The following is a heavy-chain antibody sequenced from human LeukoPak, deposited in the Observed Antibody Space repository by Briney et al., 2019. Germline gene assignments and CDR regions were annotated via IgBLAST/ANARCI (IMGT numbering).Heavy chain of an antibody. CDR3: ARTVTTRNGY. V-gene: IGHV1-2*02. J-gene: IGHJ4*02. Sequence: LEWMGWINPSSGGTNYAQKFQGRVTMTRDTSISTAYMEVSSLRSDDAAVYYCARTVTTRNGYWGPGTLVTVSS. D-gene: IGHD4-17*01. CDR2: INPSSGGT.